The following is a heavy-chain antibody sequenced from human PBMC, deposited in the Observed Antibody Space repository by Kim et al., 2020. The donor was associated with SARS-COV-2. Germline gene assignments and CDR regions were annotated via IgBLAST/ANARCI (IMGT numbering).Heavy chain of an antibody. CDR3: ASPLGYYDSNLGY. D-gene: IGHD3-22*01. Sequence: YAQKFQGRVTMTRDTSTSTVYMELSSLRSEDTAVYYCASPLGYYDSNLGYWGQGTLVTVSS. V-gene: IGHV1-46*01. J-gene: IGHJ4*02.